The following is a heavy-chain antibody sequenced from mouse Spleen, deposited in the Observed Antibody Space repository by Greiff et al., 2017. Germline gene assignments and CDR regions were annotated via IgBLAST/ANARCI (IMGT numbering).Heavy chain of an antibody. CDR3: ASITRDY. Sequence: EVQGVESGGGLVKPGGSLKLSCAASGFTFSSYAMSWVRQTPEKRLEWVATISDGGSYTYYPDNVKGRFTISRDNAKNNLYLQMSRLKSEDTAMYYCASITRDYWGQGTTLTVSS. V-gene: IGHV5-4*01. J-gene: IGHJ2*01. CDR1: GFTFSSYA. CDR2: ISDGGSYT. D-gene: IGHD1-1*01.